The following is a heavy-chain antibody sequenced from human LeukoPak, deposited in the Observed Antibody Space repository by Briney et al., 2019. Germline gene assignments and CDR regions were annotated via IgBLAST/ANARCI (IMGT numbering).Heavy chain of an antibody. D-gene: IGHD1-1*01. Sequence: GASVRLSCKASGYTFTGYYMYWVRQAPGQGLEWMGWINPNSSGTNYAQTFQDRITISRDTSISAAYMELGSLRSDDTAVYFCARAPGILDICGQGTVVTVSS. J-gene: IGHJ3*02. CDR3: ARAPGILDI. CDR2: INPNSSGT. CDR1: GYTFTGYY. V-gene: IGHV1-2*02.